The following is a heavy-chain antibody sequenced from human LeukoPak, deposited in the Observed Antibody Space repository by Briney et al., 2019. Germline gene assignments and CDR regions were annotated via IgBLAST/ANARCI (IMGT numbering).Heavy chain of an antibody. V-gene: IGHV4-4*09. Sequence: SETLSLTCTVSGGSSSTYYWTWIRQPPGKGLEWIGNIHTSGSTNYNPSLKSRVTMSVDTSKNQFSLRLSSVTAADTAVYYCVRPGQSSWWVYFNYWGQGTLVTVSS. CDR3: VRPGQSSWWVYFNY. D-gene: IGHD2-15*01. J-gene: IGHJ4*02. CDR1: GGSSSTYY. CDR2: IHTSGST.